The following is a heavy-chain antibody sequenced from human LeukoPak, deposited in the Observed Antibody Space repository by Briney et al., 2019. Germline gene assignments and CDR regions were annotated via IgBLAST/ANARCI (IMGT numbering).Heavy chain of an antibody. D-gene: IGHD1-26*01. CDR3: ARAVWTFPNTHSGSYTPFDY. J-gene: IGHJ4*02. Sequence: ASVKVSCKASGYTFSGYYMHWVRQAPGQGLEWMGWINPNSGGTNYAQKIQGRVTMTRDTSITTAYMELSRLRSDDTAVYYCARAVWTFPNTHSGSYTPFDYWGQGTLVTVSS. CDR1: GYTFSGYY. CDR2: INPNSGGT. V-gene: IGHV1-2*02.